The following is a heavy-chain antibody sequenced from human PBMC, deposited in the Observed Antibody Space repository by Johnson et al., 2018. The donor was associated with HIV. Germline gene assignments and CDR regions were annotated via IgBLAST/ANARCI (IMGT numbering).Heavy chain of an antibody. CDR2: IYSGGST. V-gene: IGHV3-53*01. J-gene: IGHJ3*02. Sequence: MLLVESGGGLIQPGGSLRLSCAASGFTVSSNYMSWVRQAPGKGLEWVSVIYSGGSTYYADSVKGRFTISRDNAKNSLYLQMNSLRAEDTAVYYCARVNYDSSGSFDIWGQGTMVTVSS. CDR1: GFTVSSNY. D-gene: IGHD3-22*01. CDR3: ARVNYDSSGSFDI.